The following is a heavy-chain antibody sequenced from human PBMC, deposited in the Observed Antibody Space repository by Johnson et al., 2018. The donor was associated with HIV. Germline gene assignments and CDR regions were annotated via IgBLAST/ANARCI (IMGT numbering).Heavy chain of an antibody. CDR3: ARDLGV. V-gene: IGHV3-9*01. Sequence: VQLVESGGGLVQPGGSLRLSCAASGFTFSSYWMSWVRQAPGKGLEWVSGISWNSGSIGYADSVKGQFTISRDNAKNSLYLQMNSLRAEDTALYYCARDLGVWGQGTMVTVSS. J-gene: IGHJ3*01. CDR1: GFTFSSYW. D-gene: IGHD3-16*01. CDR2: ISWNSGSI.